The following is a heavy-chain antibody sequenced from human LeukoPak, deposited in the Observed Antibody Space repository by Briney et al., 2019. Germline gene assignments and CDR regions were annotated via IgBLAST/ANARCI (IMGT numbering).Heavy chain of an antibody. CDR1: GYSISSGYY. Sequence: PSETLSLTCTVSGYSISSGYYWGWIRQPPGKGLEWIGTIYHSGSTYYNPSLKSRVTMSVDTSKNQFSLKLTSVTAADTAVYYCARYHCSTTSCINYFDYWGQGTLLTVSS. CDR2: IYHSGST. CDR3: ARYHCSTTSCINYFDY. D-gene: IGHD2-2*01. V-gene: IGHV4-38-2*02. J-gene: IGHJ4*02.